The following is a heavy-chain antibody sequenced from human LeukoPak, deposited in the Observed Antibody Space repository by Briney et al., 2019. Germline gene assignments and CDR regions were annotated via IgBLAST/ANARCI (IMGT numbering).Heavy chain of an antibody. CDR2: IYYTGAT. J-gene: IGHJ4*02. CDR1: GGSISSYY. D-gene: IGHD5-18*01. V-gene: IGHV4-59*01. Sequence: SETLSLTCTVSGGSISSYYWSWIRLPPGQGLEWIGYIYYTGATYYNPSLRSRVTISLDTSKNQFSLKLGSVTAADAAVYYCARAGYSYGTGYYFDYWGQGALVTVSS. CDR3: ARAGYSYGTGYYFDY.